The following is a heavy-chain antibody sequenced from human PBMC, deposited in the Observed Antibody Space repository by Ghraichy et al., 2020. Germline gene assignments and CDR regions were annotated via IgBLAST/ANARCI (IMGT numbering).Heavy chain of an antibody. CDR2: ISGSGGST. D-gene: IGHD6-19*01. Sequence: LSLTCAASGFTFSSYAMSWVRQAPGKGLEWVSAISGSGGSTYYADSVKGRFTISRDNSKNTLYLQMNSLRAEDTAVYYCAKASLPWEIWYSSGWYFRMTGQGYWYFDLWGRGTLVTVSS. J-gene: IGHJ2*01. CDR1: GFTFSSYA. V-gene: IGHV3-23*01. CDR3: AKASLPWEIWYSSGWYFRMTGQGYWYFDL.